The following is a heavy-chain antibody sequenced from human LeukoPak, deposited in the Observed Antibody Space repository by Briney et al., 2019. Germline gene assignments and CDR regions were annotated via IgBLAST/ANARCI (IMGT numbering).Heavy chain of an antibody. CDR1: GFTFKTYG. D-gene: IGHD5-24*01. J-gene: IGHJ4*02. V-gene: IGHV3-30*02. CDR2: IEKDGSNK. Sequence: PGESLRLSCAASGFTFKTYGMHWVRQAPGKGLDWVAFIEKDGSNKYYADSVKGRFTVSRDNSKNRLYLQMNSLRPEETALYYCARDDDARWSDYWGQGTLVTVSS. CDR3: ARDDDARWSDY.